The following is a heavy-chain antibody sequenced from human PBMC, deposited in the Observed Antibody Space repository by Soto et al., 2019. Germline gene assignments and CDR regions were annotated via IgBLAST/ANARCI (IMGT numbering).Heavy chain of an antibody. CDR1: GFSLSTSGMC. Sequence: ESGPTLVNPTQTLTLTCTFSGFSLSTSGMCVSWIRQPPGKALEWLALIDWDDDKYYSTTLKTRLTISKDTYKNHVVLTMTNMDPVDTATYYCARIRAAADAAYYYYGMDVWGQGTTVTVSS. V-gene: IGHV2-70*01. J-gene: IGHJ6*02. CDR3: ARIRAAADAAYYYYGMDV. D-gene: IGHD6-13*01. CDR2: IDWDDDK.